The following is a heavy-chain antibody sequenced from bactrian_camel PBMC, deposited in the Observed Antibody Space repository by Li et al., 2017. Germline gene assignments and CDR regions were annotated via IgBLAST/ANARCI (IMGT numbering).Heavy chain of an antibody. V-gene: IGHV3S53*01. CDR3: AAVLAVVRGAVYSRVCISP. CDR1: GYTFSPFG. J-gene: IGHJ6*01. CDR2: ISTDGKP. Sequence: QVQLVESGGGLVQPGGSLRLSCATSGYTFSPFGIGWVRQSPGKERDWIASISTDGKPSYADSVKGRFTISQDNAKSTVYLQMDSLKPEDTAMYYCAAVLAVVRGAVYSRVCISPGVRGPRSPS. D-gene: IGHD5*01.